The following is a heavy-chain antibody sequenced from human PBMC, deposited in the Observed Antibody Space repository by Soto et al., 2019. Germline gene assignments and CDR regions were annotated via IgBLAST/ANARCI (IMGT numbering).Heavy chain of an antibody. J-gene: IGHJ4*02. CDR2: ISGSGGST. CDR1: GFTFSSYA. CDR3: AKGRGIAVAGRGLYFDY. V-gene: IGHV3-23*01. D-gene: IGHD6-19*01. Sequence: EVQLLESGGGLVQPGGSLRLSCAASGFTFSSYAMSWVRQAPGKGLEWVSAISGSGGSTYYADSVKGRFTISRDNSKNTLYLQMNSLRAEDTAVYYCAKGRGIAVAGRGLYFDYWGQGTLVTVSS.